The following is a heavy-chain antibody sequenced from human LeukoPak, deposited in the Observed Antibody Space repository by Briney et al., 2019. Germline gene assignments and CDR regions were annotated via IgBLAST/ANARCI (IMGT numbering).Heavy chain of an antibody. J-gene: IGHJ4*02. Sequence: SETLSLTRPVSGGSINRHRYYWGWLREPPGKGLEWIGSVYYDGSSYSNPSLKSRVGVFLDTSMDQFSLDLDFVTAADTARYFCVRHVSTNTGYFDSCGQGTLVSVSS. CDR1: GGSINRHRYY. V-gene: IGHV4-39*01. CDR3: VRHVSTNTGYFDS. CDR2: VYYDGSS. D-gene: IGHD5-24*01.